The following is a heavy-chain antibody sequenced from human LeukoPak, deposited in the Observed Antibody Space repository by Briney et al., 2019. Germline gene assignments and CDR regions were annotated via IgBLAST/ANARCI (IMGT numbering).Heavy chain of an antibody. D-gene: IGHD3-16*02. V-gene: IGHV4-30-4*01. CDR3: ARDRGDYDYVWGSYRYRRWFDP. J-gene: IGHJ5*02. CDR1: GGSISSGDYY. Sequence: PSETLSLTCTVSGGSISSGDYYWSWIRQPPGKGLEWIGYIYYSGSTYYNPSLKGRVTISVDTSKNQFSLKLSSVTAADTAVYYCARDRGDYDYVWGSYRYRRWFDPWGQGTLVTVSS. CDR2: IYYSGST.